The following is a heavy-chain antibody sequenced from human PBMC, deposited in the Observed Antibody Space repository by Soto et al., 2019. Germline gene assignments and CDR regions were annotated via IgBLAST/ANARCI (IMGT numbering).Heavy chain of an antibody. Sequence: QLHLQESGSGRVKPSQTLSLTCAVSGGSISSGGDSWSCIRQPPGKGLEWIGYIYHRGSTYYNPSLKSRVTISVDRHNNQFSLKLSSVTAADTAVYYCASGLVTTLHYWGQGTLGTVSS. CDR2: IYHRGST. J-gene: IGHJ4*02. V-gene: IGHV4-30-2*01. CDR1: GGSISSGGDS. D-gene: IGHD4-17*01. CDR3: ASGLVTTLHY.